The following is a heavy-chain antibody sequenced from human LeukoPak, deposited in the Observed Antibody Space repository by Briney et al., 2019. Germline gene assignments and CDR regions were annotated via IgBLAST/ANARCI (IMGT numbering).Heavy chain of an antibody. CDR1: GYTFTGYY. Sequence: ASVKVSCKASGYTFTGYYMHWVRQAPGQGLEWMGWSNPNSGGTNYAQKFQGRVTMTRDTSISTAYMELRRLRSDDTAVYYCASLCSSTSCYSYAFDIWGQGTMVTVSS. CDR2: SNPNSGGT. V-gene: IGHV1-2*02. J-gene: IGHJ3*02. D-gene: IGHD2-2*01. CDR3: ASLCSSTSCYSYAFDI.